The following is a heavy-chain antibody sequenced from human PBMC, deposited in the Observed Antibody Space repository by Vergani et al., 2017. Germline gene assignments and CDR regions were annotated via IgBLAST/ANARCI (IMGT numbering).Heavy chain of an antibody. CDR2: IYYSGST. J-gene: IGHJ4*02. CDR1: GGSISSYY. CDR3: ARSSSRKIDY. V-gene: IGHV4-59*12. Sequence: QVQLQESGPGLVKPSETLSLTCTVSGGSISSYYWSWIRQPPGKGLEWIGYIYYSGSTNYNPSLKSRVTISVDTSKNQFSLKLSSVTAAYTAVYYCARSSSRKIDYWGQGTLVTVSS.